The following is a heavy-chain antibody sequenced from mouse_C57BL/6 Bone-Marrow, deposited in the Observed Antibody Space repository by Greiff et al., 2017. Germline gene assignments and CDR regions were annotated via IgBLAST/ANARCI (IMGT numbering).Heavy chain of an antibody. CDR3: ARRRVYHGSFDY. Sequence: QVQLQQPGAELVKPGASVKMSCKASGYTFTSYWITWVKQRPGQGLEWIGDIYPGSGSTNYNEKFKSKATLTVDTSSSTAYMQLSSLTSEDSAVYYCARRRVYHGSFDYWGQGTTLTVSS. V-gene: IGHV1-55*01. CDR1: GYTFTSYW. CDR2: IYPGSGST. D-gene: IGHD1-1*01. J-gene: IGHJ2*01.